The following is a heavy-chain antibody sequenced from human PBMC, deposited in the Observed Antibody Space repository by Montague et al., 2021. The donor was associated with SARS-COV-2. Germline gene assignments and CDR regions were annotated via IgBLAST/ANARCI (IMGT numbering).Heavy chain of an antibody. Sequence: SLRLSCAASGFAFNNFAMTWVRQPPGKGLEWVSRIFGSGAGTYYADSVKGRFTISRDNSRNTLYLQMNSLRAEDTAKYYCAKQPGAGAVVYWYFDLWGRGTVVSVSS. CDR1: GFAFNNFA. D-gene: IGHD6-19*01. J-gene: IGHJ2*01. V-gene: IGHV3-23*01. CDR3: AKQPGAGAVVYWYFDL. CDR2: IFGSGAGT.